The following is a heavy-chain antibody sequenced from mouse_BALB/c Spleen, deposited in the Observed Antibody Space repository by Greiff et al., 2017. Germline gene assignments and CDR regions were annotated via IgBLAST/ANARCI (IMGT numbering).Heavy chain of an antibody. Sequence: VQLQQSGAELVKPGASVKLSCTASGFNIKDTYMHWVKQRPEQGLEWIGRIDPANGNTKYDPKFQGKATITADTSSNTAYLQLSRLTSEDTAVYYWDRWDYDWYFDVWGEGTTVTVSS. V-gene: IGHV14-3*02. CDR1: GFNIKDTY. J-gene: IGHJ1*01. CDR2: IDPANGNT. D-gene: IGHD2-4*01. CDR3: DRWDYDWYFDV.